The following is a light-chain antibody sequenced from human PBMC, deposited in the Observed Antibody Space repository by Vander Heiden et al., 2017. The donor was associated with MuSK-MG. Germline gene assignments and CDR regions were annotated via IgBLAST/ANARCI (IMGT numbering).Light chain of an antibody. CDR1: QSLVYSDGNTY. V-gene: IGKV2-30*01. Sequence: DVVMTQSPLSLPVTLGQPASISCRSSQSLVYSDGNTYLNGFQQRPGQSPRRLIYKVSNRDSGVQDRISGSGSGTDFTLKISRVEAEDVGGHDGMQCKTFGQGTKVEIK. CDR2: KVS. J-gene: IGKJ1*01. CDR3: MQCKT.